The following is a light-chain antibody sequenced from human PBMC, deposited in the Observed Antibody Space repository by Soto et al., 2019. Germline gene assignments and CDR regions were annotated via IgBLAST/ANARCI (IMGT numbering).Light chain of an antibody. V-gene: IGKV1-33*01. J-gene: IGKJ5*01. CDR2: DTS. CDR3: QQYDNLPIT. Sequence: DIQMTQSPSTLPASVGDRVTITCRASQSISNWLAWYQQKPGTAPNLLIYDTSVLETGVPSRFSGSGSGTDFTFTISSLQPEDIATYYCQQYDNLPITFGQGTRLEIK. CDR1: QSISNW.